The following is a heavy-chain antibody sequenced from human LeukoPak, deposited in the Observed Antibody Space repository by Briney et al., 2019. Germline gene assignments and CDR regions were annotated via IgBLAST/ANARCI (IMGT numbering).Heavy chain of an antibody. J-gene: IGHJ4*02. CDR1: GYTFTSYG. CDR2: INPSGGST. Sequence: ASVKVSCKASGYTFTSYGISWVRQAPGQGLEWMGIINPSGGSTSYSQKFQGRVTMTRDTSTSTVYMELSSLRSEDTAVYFCASGYCAGDCYYDYWGQGTLVTVSS. D-gene: IGHD2-21*02. CDR3: ASGYCAGDCYYDY. V-gene: IGHV1-46*01.